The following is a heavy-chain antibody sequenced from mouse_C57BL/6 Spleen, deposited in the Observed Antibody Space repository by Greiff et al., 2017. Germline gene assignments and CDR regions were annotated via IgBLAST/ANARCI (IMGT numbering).Heavy chain of an antibody. CDR2: ISNGSSTI. D-gene: IGHD1-1*01. CDR1: GFTFSDYG. J-gene: IGHJ3*01. V-gene: IGHV5-17*01. CDR3: ARPITTVVEGFAY. Sequence: EVKLVESGGGLVKPGGSLKLSCAASGFTFSDYGMHWVRQAPEKGLEWVAYISNGSSTIYYADTVKGRFTISRDNAKNTLFLQMTSLRSEDTAMYYCARPITTVVEGFAYWGQGTLVTVSA.